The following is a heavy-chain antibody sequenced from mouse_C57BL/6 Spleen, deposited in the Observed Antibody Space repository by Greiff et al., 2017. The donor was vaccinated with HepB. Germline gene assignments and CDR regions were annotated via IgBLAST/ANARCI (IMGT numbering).Heavy chain of an antibody. J-gene: IGHJ3*01. Sequence: VQLQQPGAELVKPGASVKMSCKASGYTFTSYWITWVKQRPGQGLEWIGDIYPGSGSTNYNEKFKSKATLTVDTSSSTAYMQLSSLTSEDSAVYYCARGVNDYAWFAYWGQGTLVTVSA. D-gene: IGHD2-4*01. V-gene: IGHV1-55*01. CDR1: GYTFTSYW. CDR3: ARGVNDYAWFAY. CDR2: IYPGSGST.